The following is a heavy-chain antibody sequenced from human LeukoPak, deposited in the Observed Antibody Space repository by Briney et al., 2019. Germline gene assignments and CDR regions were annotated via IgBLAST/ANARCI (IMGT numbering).Heavy chain of an antibody. D-gene: IGHD6-6*01. CDR1: GYSISSGYY. J-gene: IGHJ4*02. V-gene: IGHV4-38-2*02. CDR3: ARLLYSSSSVYYFDY. Sequence: SETLSLTCTVSGYSISSGYYWGWIRQPPGKGLGWIGSIYHSGSTYYNPSLKSRVTISVDTSKNQFSLKLSSVTAADTAVYYCARLLYSSSSVYYFDYWGQGALVTVSS. CDR2: IYHSGST.